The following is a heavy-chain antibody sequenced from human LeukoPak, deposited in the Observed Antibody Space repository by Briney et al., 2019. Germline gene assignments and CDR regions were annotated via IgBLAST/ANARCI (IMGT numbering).Heavy chain of an antibody. Sequence: GGTLRLSCAASGFTFSSYEKNWVRQAPGKGLEWVSYITSRGSAMYYADSVKGRFTIPRDNAKNSLYLQMNSLRAEDTAVYYCPRDGRIQLWFPGHFVSWGEGALVTVSS. CDR1: GFTFSSYE. D-gene: IGHD5-18*01. V-gene: IGHV3-48*03. CDR3: PRDGRIQLWFPGHFVS. CDR2: ITSRGSAM. J-gene: IGHJ4*02.